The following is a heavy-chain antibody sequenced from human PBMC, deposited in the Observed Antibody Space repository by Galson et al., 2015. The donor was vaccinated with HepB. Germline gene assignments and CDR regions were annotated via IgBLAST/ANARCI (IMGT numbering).Heavy chain of an antibody. V-gene: IGHV4-4*02. CDR3: ARAKEGRGYFDY. J-gene: IGHJ4*02. Sequence: ETLSLTCAVSGDSISNDRWWSWVRQPPGEGLEWIGEAYHSGATNYRPSLKSRVTISVDKSKNQFSLKLTSVTAADTAVYYCARAKEGRGYFDYWGQGTLVTVSS. CDR2: AYHSGAT. D-gene: IGHD3-10*01. CDR1: GDSISNDRW.